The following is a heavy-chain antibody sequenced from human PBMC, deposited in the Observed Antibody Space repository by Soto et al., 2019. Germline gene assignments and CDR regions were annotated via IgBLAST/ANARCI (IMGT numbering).Heavy chain of an antibody. D-gene: IGHD2-2*01. CDR1: GFTFSNYA. V-gene: IGHV3-23*01. CDR3: AKRPASIITFDY. CDR2: ISGNGGST. Sequence: EVQLLDSGGGLVQPGGSLRLSCAASGFTFSNYAMSWVRQAPGKGLEWVSTISGNGGSTYYADSMKGRFTISRDSSKNMLFLQINSLRDDDSAVYYCAKRPASIITFDYWGQGTPVTVSS. J-gene: IGHJ4*02.